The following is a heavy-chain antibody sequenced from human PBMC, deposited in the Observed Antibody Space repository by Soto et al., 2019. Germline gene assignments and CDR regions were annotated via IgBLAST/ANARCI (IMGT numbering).Heavy chain of an antibody. D-gene: IGHD3-3*01. CDR1: GFTFSSYG. CDR3: AKDVLRFLEWLAFYGMDV. CDR2: ISYDGSNK. V-gene: IGHV3-30*18. J-gene: IGHJ6*02. Sequence: QVQLVESGGGVVQPGRSLRLSCAASGFTFSSYGMHWVRQAPGKGLEWVAVISYDGSNKYYADSVKGRFTISRDNSKNTLYLQMNSRGAEDTAVYYCAKDVLRFLEWLAFYGMDVWGQGTTVTVSS.